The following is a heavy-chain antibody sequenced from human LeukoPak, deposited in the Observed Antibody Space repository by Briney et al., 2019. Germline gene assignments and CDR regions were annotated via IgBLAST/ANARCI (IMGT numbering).Heavy chain of an antibody. J-gene: IGHJ4*02. Sequence: GGSLRLSCAASGFTFSSYAVSWVRQAPGKGLAWVSAISDSGGSTQYADSVKGRFIISRDNSKNTLYLQMNSLRVEDTAVYYCAKKGYYDGSGYYMYYFDHWGQGTLVTVSS. CDR1: GFTFSSYA. D-gene: IGHD3-22*01. CDR3: AKKGYYDGSGYYMYYFDH. V-gene: IGHV3-23*01. CDR2: ISDSGGST.